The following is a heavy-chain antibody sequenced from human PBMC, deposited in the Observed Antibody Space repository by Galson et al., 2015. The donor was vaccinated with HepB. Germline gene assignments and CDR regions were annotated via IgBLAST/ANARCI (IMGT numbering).Heavy chain of an antibody. D-gene: IGHD5-18*01. CDR1: GYMFNIYG. Sequence: SVKVSCKASGYMFNIYGISWVRQAPGQGLEWMGWISAQNGNTKYAQKFQGRVTMTTDTSASTVYMELRSLRSDDTASYYCVRDSVDTALVMDYWGQGTLVTVSS. J-gene: IGHJ4*02. CDR2: ISAQNGNT. CDR3: VRDSVDTALVMDY. V-gene: IGHV1-18*01.